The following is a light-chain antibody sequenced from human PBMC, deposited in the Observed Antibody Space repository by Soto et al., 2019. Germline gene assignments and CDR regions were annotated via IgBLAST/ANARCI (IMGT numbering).Light chain of an antibody. J-gene: IGKJ4*01. CDR2: AAS. V-gene: IGKV1-12*01. Sequence: DMQITQSPSSVSSSGGDTVTVTCLSSQGISRWLAWYQQKPGKAPRLLIYAASSLQNGVPPRFSGTYSGTDFSLTISSLQPGDSATYFCQQTRDFPLTFGGGTKVDIK. CDR1: QGISRW. CDR3: QQTRDFPLT.